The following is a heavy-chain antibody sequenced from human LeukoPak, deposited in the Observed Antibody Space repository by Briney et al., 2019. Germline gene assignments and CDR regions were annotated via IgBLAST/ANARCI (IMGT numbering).Heavy chain of an antibody. V-gene: IGHV3-30*04. D-gene: IGHD2-2*01. CDR2: ISYDGSNK. CDR3: AREGKYQLLSTFDY. J-gene: IGHJ4*02. Sequence: GGSLRLSCAASGFTFSSYAMHWVRQAPGKGLEWVAVISYDGSNKYYADSVKGRFTISRDNSKNTLYLQMNSLRAEDTAAYYCAREGKYQLLSTFDYWGQGTLVAVSS. CDR1: GFTFSSYA.